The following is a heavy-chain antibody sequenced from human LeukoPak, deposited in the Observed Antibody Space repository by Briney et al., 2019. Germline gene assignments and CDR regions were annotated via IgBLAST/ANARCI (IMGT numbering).Heavy chain of an antibody. J-gene: IGHJ4*02. CDR1: GGTFSSYA. Sequence: SVKVSCKASGGTFSSYAISWVRQAPGQGLEWMGGIIPIFGTANYAQKFQGRVTITTDESTSTAYMELSSLRSEDTAVYYCARGLFYCSRTSCYPARFDYWGQGTLVTVSS. V-gene: IGHV1-69*05. CDR3: ARGLFYCSRTSCYPARFDY. CDR2: IIPIFGTA. D-gene: IGHD2-2*01.